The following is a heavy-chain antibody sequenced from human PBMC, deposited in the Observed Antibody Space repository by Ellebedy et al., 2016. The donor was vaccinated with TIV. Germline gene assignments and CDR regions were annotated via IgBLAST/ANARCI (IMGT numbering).Heavy chain of an antibody. V-gene: IGHV4-34*01. CDR1: GGSFSGYY. Sequence: SETLSLTXAVYGGSFSGYYWSWVRQPPGKGLERIGDVNHSGSTTYNPSLKSRVTISVDTSKNQFSLKLNSVTAAGTAVYYCASSYDISGYYLDSWGQGTLVTASS. J-gene: IGHJ5*01. CDR3: ASSYDISGYYLDS. CDR2: VNHSGST. D-gene: IGHD3-22*01.